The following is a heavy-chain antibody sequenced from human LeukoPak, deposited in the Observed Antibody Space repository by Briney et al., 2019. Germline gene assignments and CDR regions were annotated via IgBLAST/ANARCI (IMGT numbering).Heavy chain of an antibody. Sequence: GGSLRLSCAVSGFTVSSNFMSWVRQAPGKGPEWVSVIYTSGITYYADSVRGRFTISRDNSKNTLYLQMDSLTAEDTAVYYCAREDAGGTYFFDYWGQGILVTVSS. J-gene: IGHJ4*02. CDR3: AREDAGGTYFFDY. V-gene: IGHV3-66*01. D-gene: IGHD1-26*01. CDR1: GFTVSSNF. CDR2: IYTSGIT.